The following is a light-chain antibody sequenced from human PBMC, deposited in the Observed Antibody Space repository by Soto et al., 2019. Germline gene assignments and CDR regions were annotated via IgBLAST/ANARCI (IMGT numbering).Light chain of an antibody. CDR1: QSVSSN. CDR3: QQYNNWPPTA. CDR2: DAS. Sequence: EIVMTQSPATLSVSPGERATLSCRASQSVSSNLAWYQQKPGQAPRLLIYDASARATGIPARFSGSGSGTDFTLTITSPQSEDFAVYYCQQYNNWPPTAFGQGTKVDIK. V-gene: IGKV3-15*01. J-gene: IGKJ1*01.